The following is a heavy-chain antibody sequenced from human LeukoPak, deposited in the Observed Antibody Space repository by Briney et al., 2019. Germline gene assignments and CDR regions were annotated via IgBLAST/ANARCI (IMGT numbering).Heavy chain of an antibody. Sequence: GESLKISCQGSGYSFTRYWISCVRQMPGKGLEWMGRIDPSDSYTNYSPSFQGHVTISADKSISTAYLQWSSLKASDTAMYYCAGYYDILTGHLPWGQGTLVTVSS. CDR3: AGYYDILTGHLP. D-gene: IGHD3-9*01. V-gene: IGHV5-10-1*01. CDR1: GYSFTRYW. CDR2: IDPSDSYT. J-gene: IGHJ5*02.